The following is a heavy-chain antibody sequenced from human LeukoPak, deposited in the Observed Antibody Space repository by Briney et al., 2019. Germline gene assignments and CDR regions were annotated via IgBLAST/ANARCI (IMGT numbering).Heavy chain of an antibody. D-gene: IGHD5-18*01. Sequence: GGSLRLSCAASGFTFSSYAMHWVRQAPGKGLEWVAVISYDGSNKYYADSVKGRFTISRDNSKNTLYLQMNSLRAEDTAVYYCARARGGYSYGYHAYYYYGMDVWGQGPRSPSP. J-gene: IGHJ6*02. CDR1: GFTFSSYA. V-gene: IGHV3-30-3*01. CDR3: ARARGGYSYGYHAYYYYGMDV. CDR2: ISYDGSNK.